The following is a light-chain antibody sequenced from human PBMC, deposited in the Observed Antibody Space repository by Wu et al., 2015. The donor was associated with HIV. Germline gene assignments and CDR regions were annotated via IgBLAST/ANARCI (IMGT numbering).Light chain of an antibody. V-gene: IGKV3-20*01. CDR3: QHYGSSPGVTCT. CDR2: DAS. CDR1: QSVDHY. Sequence: EIVLTQSPATLSLSPGERATLSCRASQSVDHYLAWYQQRPGQAPRLLIYDASNRATGIPGRFSGSGSGRDFNLIISRLEPEDFAVYYCQHYGSSPGVTCTFGQGTKVEIK. J-gene: IGKJ1*01.